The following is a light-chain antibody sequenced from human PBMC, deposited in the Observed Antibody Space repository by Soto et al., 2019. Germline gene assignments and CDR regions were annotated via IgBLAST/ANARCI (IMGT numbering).Light chain of an antibody. J-gene: IGKJ4*01. CDR3: QQFNSYPFT. V-gene: IGKV1-13*02. Sequence: AIQLTQSPSSLSASVGDRVTITCRASQGINSALAWYHQKPGKAPKLLIYDASSLESGVPSRFSGSGSGTDFTLTINSLQPEDFATYYCQQFNSYPFTFGGGTKVAIK. CDR1: QGINSA. CDR2: DAS.